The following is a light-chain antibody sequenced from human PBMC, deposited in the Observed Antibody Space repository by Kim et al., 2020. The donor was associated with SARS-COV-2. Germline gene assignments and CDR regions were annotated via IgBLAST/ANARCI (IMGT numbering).Light chain of an antibody. J-gene: IGKJ2*01. Sequence: CASIGDRVTITCRARQSVSSSFAWYQQLPGQAPKLLIYGASSLQSGVPSRFSGSGSGTDFTLTISSLQPEDFATYFCQQLHSSPYSFGQGTKLEI. CDR2: GAS. CDR3: QQLHSSPYS. V-gene: IGKV1-9*01. CDR1: QSVSSS.